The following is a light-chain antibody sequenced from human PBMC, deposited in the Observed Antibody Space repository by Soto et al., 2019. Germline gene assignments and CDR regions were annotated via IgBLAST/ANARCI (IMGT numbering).Light chain of an antibody. V-gene: IGKV2-28*01. J-gene: IGKJ2*01. CDR3: MQALQAPYT. Sequence: DIVMTQSPLSLPVTPGEPASISCRSSQRLRHSNGYNYLEWYLQKPGQSPQVQIYLGSNRASWVPDRFSGSGSGTDFTLQISRGEAEDVGVYYCMQALQAPYTFGQGTELEIK. CDR2: LGS. CDR1: QRLRHSNGYNY.